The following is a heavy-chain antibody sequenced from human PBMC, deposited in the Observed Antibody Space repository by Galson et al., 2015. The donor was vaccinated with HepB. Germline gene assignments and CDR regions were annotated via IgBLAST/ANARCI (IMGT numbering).Heavy chain of an antibody. CDR1: GYDFNKYG. J-gene: IGHJ6*02. CDR2: VSGYDGSA. D-gene: IGHD5-24*01. V-gene: IGHV1-18*04. CDR3: ARDSRLQLHLNNYYSYGMDV. Sequence: SVKVSCKASGYDFNKYGLRWVRQAPGQGLEWMGWVSGYDGSANYLPKFQARVTMTTQTSTGTAFMEMRSLRSDDTAIYFCARDSRLQLHLNNYYSYGMDVWGQGTAVVVS.